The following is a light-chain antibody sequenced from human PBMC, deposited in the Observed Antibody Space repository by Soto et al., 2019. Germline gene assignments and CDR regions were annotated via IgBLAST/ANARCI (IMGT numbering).Light chain of an antibody. CDR3: SSFTNSGTVG. CDR2: EVN. Sequence: QSALTQPASVSGSPGQSITISCTGTSSDVGGHNYVSWYQQHPGTAPKNMIYEVNNGPSGVSDRFSGSKSGNTASLTISGLQAEDEAYYYCSSFTNSGTVGFGGGTKGPS. V-gene: IGLV2-14*01. J-gene: IGLJ2*01. CDR1: SSDVGGHNY.